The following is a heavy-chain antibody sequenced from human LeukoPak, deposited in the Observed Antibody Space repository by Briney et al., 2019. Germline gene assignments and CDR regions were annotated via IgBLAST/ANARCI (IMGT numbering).Heavy chain of an antibody. J-gene: IGHJ5*02. CDR3: ARDKPPRGASYQLLHWGRFDP. V-gene: IGHV4-59*01. Sequence: SETLSLTCTVPGGSISSYYWSWIRQPPGKGLEWIGYIYYSGSTNYNPSLKSRVTISVDTSKNQFSLKLSSVTAADTAVYYCARDKPPRGASYQLLHWGRFDPWGQGTLVTVSS. D-gene: IGHD2-2*01. CDR2: IYYSGST. CDR1: GGSISSYY.